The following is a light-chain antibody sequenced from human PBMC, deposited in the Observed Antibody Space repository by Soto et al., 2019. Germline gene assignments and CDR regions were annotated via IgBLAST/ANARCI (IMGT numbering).Light chain of an antibody. CDR3: QQYYNTPLT. CDR2: WAF. CDR1: QSILYSSNNKSY. J-gene: IGKJ4*01. V-gene: IGKV4-1*01. Sequence: DIVMTQSPDSLAVSLGERATINCKASQSILYSSNNKSYLAWYQQKPGQPPKLLIYWAFTRESGVPDRFRGSGSGTDFTLTISSLQAEDVAVYYCQQYYNTPLTFGGGTKVQIK.